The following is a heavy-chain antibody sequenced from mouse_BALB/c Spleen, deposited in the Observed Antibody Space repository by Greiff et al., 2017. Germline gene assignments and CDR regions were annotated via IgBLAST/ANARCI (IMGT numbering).Heavy chain of an antibody. V-gene: IGHV14-3*02. CDR1: GFNIKDTY. Sequence: EVHLVESGAELVKPGASVKLSCTASGFNIKDTYMHWVKQRPEQGLEWIGRIDPANGNTKYDPKFQGKATITADTSSNTAYLQLSSLTSEDTAVYYCARGYDYDGSYYAMDYWGQGTSVTVSS. CDR3: ARGYDYDGSYYAMDY. CDR2: IDPANGNT. J-gene: IGHJ4*01. D-gene: IGHD2-4*01.